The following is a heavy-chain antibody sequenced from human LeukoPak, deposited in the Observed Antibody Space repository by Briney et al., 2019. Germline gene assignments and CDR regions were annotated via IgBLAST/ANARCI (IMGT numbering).Heavy chain of an antibody. CDR3: ARAYSSSWYGASPGWFDP. D-gene: IGHD6-13*01. Sequence: GGSLRLSCAASGFTFSSYWMHWVRQAPGKGLVWVSRINSGGSSTSYADSVKGRFTISRDNAKNTLYLQMNSLRAEDTAVYYCARAYSSSWYGASPGWFDPWGQGTLVTVSS. V-gene: IGHV3-74*01. CDR2: INSGGSST. CDR1: GFTFSSYW. J-gene: IGHJ5*02.